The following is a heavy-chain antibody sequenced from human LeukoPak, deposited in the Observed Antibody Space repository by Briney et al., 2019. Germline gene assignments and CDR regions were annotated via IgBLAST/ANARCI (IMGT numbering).Heavy chain of an antibody. CDR3: ARNFPPNYYGSGSLYYFDY. CDR2: ISSSGSTI. CDR1: GFTFSDYY. Sequence: PGGSLRLSCAASGFTFSDYYMSWIRQAPGKGLEWVSYISSSGSTIYYADSVKGRFTISRDNAKNSLYLQMNSLRAEDTAVYYCARNFPPNYYGSGSLYYFDYWGQGTLVTVSS. J-gene: IGHJ4*02. V-gene: IGHV3-11*01. D-gene: IGHD3-10*01.